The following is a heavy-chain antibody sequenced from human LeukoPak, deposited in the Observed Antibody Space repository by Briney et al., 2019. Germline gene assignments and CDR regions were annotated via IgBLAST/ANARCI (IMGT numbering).Heavy chain of an antibody. CDR1: GYTFTTYG. CDR3: AQSGYYYYMDV. D-gene: IGHD3-10*01. Sequence: ASVKVSCKASGYTFTTYGITWVRQAPGQGLEWMGWISGYNGNTIYAQKLQGRVTMTTDTSTSTAYMGLRSLRSDDTAVYYCAQSGYYYYMDVWGKGTTVTVSS. J-gene: IGHJ6*03. V-gene: IGHV1-18*01. CDR2: ISGYNGNT.